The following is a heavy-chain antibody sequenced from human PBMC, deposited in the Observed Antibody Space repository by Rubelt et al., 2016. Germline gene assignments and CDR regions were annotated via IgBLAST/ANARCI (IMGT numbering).Heavy chain of an antibody. CDR1: GGSISSYY. CDR2: IYNSGST. J-gene: IGHJ6*03. V-gene: IGHV4-4*07. Sequence: QVQLQESGPGLVKPSETLSLTCTVSGGSISSYYWSWIRQPAGKGLEWIGRIYNSGSTNYNPSLKSRVTMSVDTSKNQLSLKLSSVTAADTAVYYCARAVSYYDSSGYGYYYYMDVWGKGTTVTVSS. CDR3: ARAVSYYDSSGYGYYYYMDV. D-gene: IGHD3-22*01.